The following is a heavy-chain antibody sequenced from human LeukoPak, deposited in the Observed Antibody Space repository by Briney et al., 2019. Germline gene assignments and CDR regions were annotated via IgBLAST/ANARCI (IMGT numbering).Heavy chain of an antibody. V-gene: IGHV1-69*13. Sequence: ASVEVSCKASGGTFSSYAISWVRQAPGQGLEWMGGIIPIFGTANYAQKFQGRVTITADESTSTAYMELSSLRSEDTAVYYCARDLGLWFGELYYYYGMDVWGQGTTVTVSS. CDR3: ARDLGLWFGELYYYYGMDV. J-gene: IGHJ6*02. D-gene: IGHD3-10*01. CDR1: GGTFSSYA. CDR2: IIPIFGTA.